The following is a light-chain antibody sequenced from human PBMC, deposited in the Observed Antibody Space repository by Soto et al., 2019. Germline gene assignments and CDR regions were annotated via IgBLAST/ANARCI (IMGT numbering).Light chain of an antibody. CDR2: TAS. CDR3: QKYSSPPYT. CDR1: QGIRIY. V-gene: IGKV1-27*01. Sequence: DIQMTQSPSSLSASVGDRVTITCRASQGIRIYLAWYQQKPGKVPKLLISTASTRQSGVPSRFSGSGSGTEFTLIISNLQPEVVATYYCQKYSSPPYTFGQGTKVEIK. J-gene: IGKJ2*01.